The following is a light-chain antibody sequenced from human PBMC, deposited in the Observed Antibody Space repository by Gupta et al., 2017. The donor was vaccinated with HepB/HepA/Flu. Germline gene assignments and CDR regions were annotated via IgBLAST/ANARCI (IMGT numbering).Light chain of an antibody. CDR1: SLRSYY. CDR3: NSRDSSGNHLKV. CDR2: GKN. V-gene: IGLV3-19*01. Sequence: SSELTQEPAVSVALGQTVRITCRGDSLRSYYPSWYKQTPGQAPVLVIYGKNNRPSGIPDRFSGSSSGNTASLTITGAQAEDEADYYCNSRDSSGNHLKVFGGGTKLTVL. J-gene: IGLJ3*02.